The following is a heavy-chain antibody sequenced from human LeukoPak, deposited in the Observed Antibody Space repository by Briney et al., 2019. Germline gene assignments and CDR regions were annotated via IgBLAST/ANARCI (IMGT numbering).Heavy chain of an antibody. CDR1: GGTFSSYA. J-gene: IGHJ4*02. V-gene: IGHV1-2*02. Sequence: ASVKVSCKASGGTFSSYAISWVRQAPGQGLEWMGWINPDSGGTNYAQNFQGRVTMTRDTSISTAYMDLSRLRSDDTAVYYCARPFIETPSLGALDYWGQGTLVTVSS. CDR2: INPDSGGT. D-gene: IGHD4-23*01. CDR3: ARPFIETPSLGALDY.